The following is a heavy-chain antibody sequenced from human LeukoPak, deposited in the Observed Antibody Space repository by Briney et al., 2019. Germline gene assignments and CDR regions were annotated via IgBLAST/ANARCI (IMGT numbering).Heavy chain of an antibody. CDR2: MSSGGST. CDR1: GDSISYFY. CDR3: ARDRSYRLLYYFDY. J-gene: IGHJ4*02. Sequence: SETLSLTCSVSGDSISYFYWSWIRQAAGRGLEWIGRMSSGGSTEYNASLKSRVTMSVDTSKNQLSLKVISVTAADTAVYYCARDRSYRLLYYFDYWGQGTLVTVSS. D-gene: IGHD3-16*02. V-gene: IGHV4-4*07.